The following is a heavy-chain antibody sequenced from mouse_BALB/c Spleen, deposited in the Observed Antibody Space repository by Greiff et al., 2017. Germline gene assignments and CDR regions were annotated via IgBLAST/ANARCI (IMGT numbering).Heavy chain of an antibody. J-gene: IGHJ4*01. CDR2: INPYNGDT. CDR3: GRGYYGSSYAMDY. D-gene: IGHD1-1*01. CDR1: GYSFTGYF. V-gene: IGHV1-37*01. Sequence: EVMLVESGPELVKPGASVKISCKASGYSFTGYFMNWVKQSHGKSLEWIGRINPYNGDTFYNQKFKGKATLTVDKSSSTAHMELLSLTSEDSAVYYCGRGYYGSSYAMDYWGQGTSVTVSS.